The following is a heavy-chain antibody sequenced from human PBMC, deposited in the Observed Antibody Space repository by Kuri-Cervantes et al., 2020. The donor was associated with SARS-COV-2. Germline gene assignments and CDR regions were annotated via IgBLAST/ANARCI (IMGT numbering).Heavy chain of an antibody. Sequence: ASVKVSCKASGGTFSSYAISWVRQAPGQGLEWMGWISACNGNTNYAQKLQGRVTMTTDTSTSTAYMELSRLRSDDTAVYYCARDPAWTGDGPWGQGTLVTVSS. D-gene: IGHD3/OR15-3a*01. CDR2: ISACNGNT. CDR3: ARDPAWTGDGP. J-gene: IGHJ5*02. V-gene: IGHV1-18*01. CDR1: GGTFSSYA.